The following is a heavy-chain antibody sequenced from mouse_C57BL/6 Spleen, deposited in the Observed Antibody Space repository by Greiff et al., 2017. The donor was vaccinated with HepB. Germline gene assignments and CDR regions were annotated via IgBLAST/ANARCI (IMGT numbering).Heavy chain of an antibody. J-gene: IGHJ4*01. Sequence: QVQLKQSGAELARPGASVKLSCKASGYTFTSYGISWVKQRTGQGLEWIGEIYPRSGNTYYNEKFKGKATLTADKSSSTAYMELRSLTSEDSAVYFCARSDYYGRDYWGQGTSVTVSS. CDR3: ARSDYYGRDY. V-gene: IGHV1-81*01. CDR1: GYTFTSYG. CDR2: IYPRSGNT.